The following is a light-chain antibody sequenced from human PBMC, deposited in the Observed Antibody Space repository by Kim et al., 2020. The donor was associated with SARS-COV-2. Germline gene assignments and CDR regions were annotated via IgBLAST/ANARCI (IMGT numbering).Light chain of an antibody. J-gene: IGKJ4*01. V-gene: IGKV1-5*03. CDR1: QSISSW. Sequence: SASVGDRVTITCRASQSISSWLAWYQQKPGKAPKLLIYKASSLKSGVPSRFSGSGSGTEFTLTISSLQPDDFATYYCQQFNSFPLTFGGGTKLEI. CDR3: QQFNSFPLT. CDR2: KAS.